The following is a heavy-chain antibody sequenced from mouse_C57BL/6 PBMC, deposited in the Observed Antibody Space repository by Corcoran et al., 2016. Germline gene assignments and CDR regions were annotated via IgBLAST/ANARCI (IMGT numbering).Heavy chain of an antibody. CDR3: AYYYGSSYDAMDY. J-gene: IGHJ4*01. D-gene: IGHD1-1*01. V-gene: IGHV1-26*01. Sequence: EVQLQQSGPELVKPGASVKISCKASGYTFTDYYMNWVKQSHGKSLEWIGDINPNNGGTSYNQKFKGKATLTVDKSSSTAYMELRSLTSEDSAVYYCAYYYGSSYDAMDYWGQGTSVTVSS. CDR2: INPNNGGT. CDR1: GYTFTDYY.